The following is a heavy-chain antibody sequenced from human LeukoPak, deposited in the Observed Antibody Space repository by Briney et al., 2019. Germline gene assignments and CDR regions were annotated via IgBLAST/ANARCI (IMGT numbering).Heavy chain of an antibody. CDR3: ARDLTRGLVMIDAFDI. J-gene: IGHJ3*02. V-gene: IGHV3-11*01. Sequence: GGSLRLSCAASGFTFSDYYMSWIRQAPGKGLEWVSYISSSGSTIYYADSVKGRSTISRDNAKNSLYLQMNSLRAEDTAVYYCARDLTRGLVMIDAFDIWGQGIMVTVSS. CDR2: ISSSGSTI. D-gene: IGHD3/OR15-3a*01. CDR1: GFTFSDYY.